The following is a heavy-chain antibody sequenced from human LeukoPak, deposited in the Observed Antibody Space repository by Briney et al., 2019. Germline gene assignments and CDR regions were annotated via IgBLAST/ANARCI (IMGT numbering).Heavy chain of an antibody. Sequence: PSETLSLTCTVSGDSISSYYWSWIRQPPGKGLEWIGYVYYSGRTNYNPSLKSRVTISVDTSKNQFSLELSSVTAADTAVHYCAKVIVGAGFDFWGQGALVTVSS. V-gene: IGHV4-59*01. D-gene: IGHD1-26*01. CDR3: AKVIVGAGFDF. CDR2: VYYSGRT. CDR1: GDSISSYY. J-gene: IGHJ4*02.